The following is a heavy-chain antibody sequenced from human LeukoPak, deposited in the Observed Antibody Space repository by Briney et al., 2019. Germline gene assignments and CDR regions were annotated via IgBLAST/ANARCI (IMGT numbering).Heavy chain of an antibody. Sequence: ASVKVSCKASGYTFTGYYMHWVRQAPGQGLEWMGWINPNSGGTNYAQKFQGRVTMTRDTSISTAYMELSRLRSDDTAVYYCARMGYGDQTPVPFDYWGQGTLVTVSS. CDR2: INPNSGGT. J-gene: IGHJ4*02. D-gene: IGHD4-17*01. CDR1: GYTFTGYY. CDR3: ARMGYGDQTPVPFDY. V-gene: IGHV1-2*02.